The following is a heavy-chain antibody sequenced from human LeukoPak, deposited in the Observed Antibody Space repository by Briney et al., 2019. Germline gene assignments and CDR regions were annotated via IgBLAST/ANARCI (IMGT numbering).Heavy chain of an antibody. J-gene: IGHJ4*02. V-gene: IGHV3-48*03. CDR3: ARGGSSWYIRSFDY. Sequence: PGGSLRLSGAASGFTFSSYEMNWVRQAPGKGREWVSYISSSGSTIYYADSVKGRFTSSRENAKNSLYLQITRLRAEDTAVYYCARGGSSWYIRSFDYWGQGTLVTVSP. D-gene: IGHD6-13*01. CDR1: GFTFSSYE. CDR2: ISSSGSTI.